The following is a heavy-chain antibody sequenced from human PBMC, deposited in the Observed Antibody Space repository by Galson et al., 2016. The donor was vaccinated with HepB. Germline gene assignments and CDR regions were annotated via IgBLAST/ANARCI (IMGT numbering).Heavy chain of an antibody. J-gene: IGHJ5*02. D-gene: IGHD6-19*01. Sequence: SLRLSCAASGFTFSDYYMHWVRRGSGRGLMWVSRISSDGNTTTYADSVKGRFTISRDNAKNTLYLQMNSLRAEDTAMYFCTRDLATVADTWFDPWGQGTLVTVSS. CDR3: TRDLATVADTWFDP. CDR2: ISSDGNTT. CDR1: GFTFSDYY. V-gene: IGHV3-74*01.